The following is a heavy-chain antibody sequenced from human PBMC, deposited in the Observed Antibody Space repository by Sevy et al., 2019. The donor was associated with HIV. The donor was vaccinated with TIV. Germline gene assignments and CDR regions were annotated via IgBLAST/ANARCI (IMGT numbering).Heavy chain of an antibody. CDR3: ARETAADAFDV. V-gene: IGHV3-13*01. Sequence: GGSLRLSCAATAFTFSSYDMHWVRQVAGKGLEWVSSIGLSGVTYFAGSVKGRFTISRDNVKNYLYLQMSSLRAGDTAVYYCARETAADAFDVWGQGTFVTVSS. D-gene: IGHD6-13*01. CDR2: IGLSGVT. J-gene: IGHJ3*01. CDR1: AFTFSSYD.